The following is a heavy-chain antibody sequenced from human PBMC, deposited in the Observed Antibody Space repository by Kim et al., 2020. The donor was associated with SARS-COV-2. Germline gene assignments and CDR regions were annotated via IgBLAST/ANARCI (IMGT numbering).Heavy chain of an antibody. V-gene: IGHV3-21*01. CDR1: GFTFSTYN. CDR2: ISSSGYYI. D-gene: IGHD2-15*01. Sequence: GGSLRLSCAASGFTFSTYNMNWVRQAPGKGLEWVSSISSSGYYIYYADSVKDRFTISRDNAKNSLYLQMNSLRAEDTAVYYCARDYLGGMVAHPFDYWGQGTLVTVSS. CDR3: ARDYLGGMVAHPFDY. J-gene: IGHJ4*02.